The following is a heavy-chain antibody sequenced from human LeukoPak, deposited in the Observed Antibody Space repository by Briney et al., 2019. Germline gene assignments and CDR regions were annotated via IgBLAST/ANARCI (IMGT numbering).Heavy chain of an antibody. CDR3: ARDVESREGSCDY. Sequence: GGSLRLTCAASGFTFSSYGMHWVRQAPGKGLEWVAVISYDGSNKYYADSVKGRFTISRDNSKDTLYLQMNSLRVEDTAVYYCARDVESREGSCDYWGQGTLVTVSS. D-gene: IGHD5-24*01. CDR2: ISYDGSNK. V-gene: IGHV3-30*03. J-gene: IGHJ4*02. CDR1: GFTFSSYG.